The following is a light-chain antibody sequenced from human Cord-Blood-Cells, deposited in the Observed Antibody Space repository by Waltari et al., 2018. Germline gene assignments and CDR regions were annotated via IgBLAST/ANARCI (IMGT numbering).Light chain of an antibody. Sequence: QSALTQTASVSGSPGQSLTISCTGTSSDVGGYNSVSWYQQHPGKAPKLMLYEVSNRPSGVSNRFSGSKSGNTASLTISGLQAEDEADYYCSSYTSSSTRVFGTGTKVTVL. V-gene: IGLV2-14*01. CDR1: SSDVGGYNS. CDR2: EVS. CDR3: SSYTSSSTRV. J-gene: IGLJ1*01.